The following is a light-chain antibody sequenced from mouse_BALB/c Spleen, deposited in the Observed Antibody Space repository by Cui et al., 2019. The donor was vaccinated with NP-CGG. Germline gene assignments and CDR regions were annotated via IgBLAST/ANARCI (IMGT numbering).Light chain of an antibody. V-gene: IGKV4-59*01. CDR1: SSVSY. Sequence: QIVLTQSPAIMSASPGEKVTMTCSASSSVSYMHWYQQKSGTSPKRWIYDTSKLASGVPARFSGSGSGTSYSLTISSMEAEDAATYYCQQWSSNPRTFGGGTKLKSN. CDR3: QQWSSNPRT. J-gene: IGKJ1*01. CDR2: DTS.